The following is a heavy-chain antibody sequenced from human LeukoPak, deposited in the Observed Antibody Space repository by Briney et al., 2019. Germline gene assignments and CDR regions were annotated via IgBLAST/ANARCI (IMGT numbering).Heavy chain of an antibody. CDR1: GYSISSGYY. D-gene: IGHD4-23*01. CDR3: ASSGGSNAHDY. CDR2: IYHSGST. J-gene: IGHJ4*02. V-gene: IGHV4-38-2*02. Sequence: PSETLSLTCTVSGYSISSGYYWGWIRQPPGKGLEWIGSIYHSGSTYYNPSLKSRVTISVDTSKNQFSLKLSSVTAADTAVYYCASSGGSNAHDYWGQGTLVTVSS.